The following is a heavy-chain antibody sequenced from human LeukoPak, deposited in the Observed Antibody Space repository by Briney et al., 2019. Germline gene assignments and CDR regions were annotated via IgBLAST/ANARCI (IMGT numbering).Heavy chain of an antibody. Sequence: EGSLRLSCSASGFTFSSYAMHWVRQAPGKGLEYVSAISSNGGSTYYADSVKGRFTISRDNSKDTLYLQMSSLRAGDTAVYYCARERTSGWDAFDFWGQGTLVTVSS. CDR2: ISSNGGST. CDR3: ARERTSGWDAFDF. D-gene: IGHD6-19*01. CDR1: GFTFSSYA. V-gene: IGHV3-64D*09. J-gene: IGHJ4*02.